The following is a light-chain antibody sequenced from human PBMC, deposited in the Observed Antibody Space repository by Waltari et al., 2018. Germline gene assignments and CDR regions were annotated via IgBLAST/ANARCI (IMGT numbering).Light chain of an antibody. Sequence: QSALTQPPSASGSPGQSVTLPCPGTRRDGGGYNSASRYQQHPGKAPKFIIYEDSKRPSGVPERFSGSKSGNTASLTVSGLQAEDEADYYCSSYAGSNNWVFGGGTKLTVL. CDR1: RRDGGGYNS. CDR2: EDS. V-gene: IGLV2-8*01. J-gene: IGLJ3*02. CDR3: SSYAGSNNWV.